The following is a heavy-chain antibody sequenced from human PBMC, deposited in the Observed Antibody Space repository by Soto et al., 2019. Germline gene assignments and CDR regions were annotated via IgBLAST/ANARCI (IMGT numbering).Heavy chain of an antibody. D-gene: IGHD4-4*01. J-gene: IGHJ4*02. V-gene: IGHV4-39*01. CDR1: GGSISSSSYY. CDR2: IYYSGGT. Sequence: SETLSLTCTVSGGSISSSSYYWGWIRQPPGKGLEWIGSIYYSGGTYYNPSLKSRVTISVDTSKNQFSLKLSSVTAADTAVYYCARQDQTTVLWRTGAFDYWGQGTLVTVSS. CDR3: ARQDQTTVLWRTGAFDY.